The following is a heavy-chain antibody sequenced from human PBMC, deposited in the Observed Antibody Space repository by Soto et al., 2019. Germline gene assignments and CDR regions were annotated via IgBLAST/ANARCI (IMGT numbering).Heavy chain of an antibody. Sequence: QVHLVQSGAEVKKPGASVKVSCKASGYTFTSYGITWVRQAPGQGLEWMGGISDHIGNTDYAQTLQGRVSVTRDTSTSTAYMELRSLISDGTAVYCCARGRYGDYWGQGTRVTVSS. V-gene: IGHV1-18*01. CDR2: ISDHIGNT. CDR1: GYTFTSYG. D-gene: IGHD1-1*01. J-gene: IGHJ4*02. CDR3: ARGRYGDY.